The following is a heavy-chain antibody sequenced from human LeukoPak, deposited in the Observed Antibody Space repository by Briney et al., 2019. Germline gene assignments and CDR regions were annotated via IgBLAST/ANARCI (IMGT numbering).Heavy chain of an antibody. D-gene: IGHD3-22*01. CDR1: GFTFSSYS. CDR3: ARYYYDSSGYYYFDY. J-gene: IGHJ4*02. CDR2: ISSSSSYI. V-gene: IGHV3-21*04. Sequence: GGSLRLSCAASGFTFSSYSMNWVRQAPGKGLEWVSSISSSSSYIYYADSVKGRFTISRDNAKNSLYLQMNSLRAEDTALYYCARYYYDSSGYYYFDYWGQGTLVTVSS.